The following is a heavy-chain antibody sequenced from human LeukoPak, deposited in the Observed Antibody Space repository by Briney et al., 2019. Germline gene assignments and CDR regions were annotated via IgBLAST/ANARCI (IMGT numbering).Heavy chain of an antibody. Sequence: SETLSLTCTVSGGSISSYYWSWIRQPPGKGLGWIGYIYYSGSTNYNPSLKSRVTISVDTSKNQFSLKLSSVTAADTAVYYCARGSIAVAQIDYWGQGTLVTVSS. CDR2: IYYSGST. D-gene: IGHD6-19*01. CDR3: ARGSIAVAQIDY. V-gene: IGHV4-59*01. CDR1: GGSISSYY. J-gene: IGHJ4*02.